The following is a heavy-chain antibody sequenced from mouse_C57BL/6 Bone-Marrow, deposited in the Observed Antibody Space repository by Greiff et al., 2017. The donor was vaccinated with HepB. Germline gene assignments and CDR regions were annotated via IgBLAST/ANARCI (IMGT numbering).Heavy chain of an antibody. J-gene: IGHJ1*03. CDR1: GYTFTSYW. V-gene: IGHV1-61*01. Sequence: QVQLQQPGAELVRPGSSVKLSCKASGYTFTSYWMDWVKQRPGQGLEWIGNIYPSDSETHYNQKFKDKATLTVDKSSSTAYMQLSSLPSEDSAVYYCARGEDDGYFYWYFDVWGTGTTVTVSS. D-gene: IGHD2-3*01. CDR2: IYPSDSET. CDR3: ARGEDDGYFYWYFDV.